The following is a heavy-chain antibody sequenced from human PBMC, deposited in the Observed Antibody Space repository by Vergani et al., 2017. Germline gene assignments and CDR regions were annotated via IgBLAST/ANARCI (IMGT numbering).Heavy chain of an antibody. Sequence: QVQLVQSGAEVKKPGASVKVSCKASGYTFTSYAMHWVRQAPGQRLEWMGWINAGNGNTKYSQKFQGRVTITRDTSASTAYMELSSLRSEDTAVYYCARDSQSVVVMDNWYFDLWGRGTLVTVSS. CDR1: GYTFTSYA. D-gene: IGHD2-15*01. CDR3: ARDSQSVVVMDNWYFDL. CDR2: INAGNGNT. V-gene: IGHV1-3*01. J-gene: IGHJ2*01.